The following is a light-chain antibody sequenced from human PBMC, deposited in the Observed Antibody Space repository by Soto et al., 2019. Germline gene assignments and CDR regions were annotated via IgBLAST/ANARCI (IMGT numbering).Light chain of an antibody. Sequence: DIVMTQSPLSLPVTLGQPASISCRSSQSLVHSDGNTYLNWFQQRPGQSPRRLIYRVSNRDSGVPDRFSGSGSGTDFTLKISRVEAEDVGGYYCMQGTQGRTFGQGTKVEIK. CDR1: QSLVHSDGNTY. CDR2: RVS. CDR3: MQGTQGRT. J-gene: IGKJ1*01. V-gene: IGKV2-30*02.